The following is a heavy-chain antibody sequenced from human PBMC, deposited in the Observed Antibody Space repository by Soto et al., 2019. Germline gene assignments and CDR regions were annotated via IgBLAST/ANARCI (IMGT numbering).Heavy chain of an antibody. CDR2: NGPGSGNT. CDR1: GYTVFIYY. CDR3: AREVSIIASGCGLYP. Sequence: GAGVTVSRQSSGYTVFIYYIHSVRLAPGREAEGKGLNGPGSGNTSNGKKIQGRVTVTRDTFTSNVYMELSSLRPEDMAVYYCAREVSIIASGCGLYPWGQGTLVTVSS. V-gene: IGHV1-46*03. D-gene: IGHD6-25*01. J-gene: IGHJ5*02.